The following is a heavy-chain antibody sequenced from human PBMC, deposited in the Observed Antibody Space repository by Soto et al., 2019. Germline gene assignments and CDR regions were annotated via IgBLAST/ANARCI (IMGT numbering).Heavy chain of an antibody. CDR2: INWNGGST. Sequence: GGSLRLSRAASGFTFDDYGMSWVRQAPGKGLEWVSGINWNGGSTGYSDSVKGRFTISRDNAKNSLYLQMNSLRAEDTALYYCARNNYDSSGYYSGNTDYWGQGTLVTVSS. CDR3: ARNNYDSSGYYSGNTDY. J-gene: IGHJ4*02. V-gene: IGHV3-20*04. CDR1: GFTFDDYG. D-gene: IGHD3-22*01.